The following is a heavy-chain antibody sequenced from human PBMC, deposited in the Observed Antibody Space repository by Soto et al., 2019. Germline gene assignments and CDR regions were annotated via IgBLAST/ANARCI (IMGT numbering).Heavy chain of an antibody. V-gene: IGHV4-59*01. CDR2: IYYSGST. J-gene: IGHJ6*03. D-gene: IGHD2-2*01. Sequence: QVQLQESGPGLVKPSETLSLTCTVSGGSISSYYWSWIRQPPGKGLEWIGYIYYSGSTNYNPSLKSRVTISVDTSKNQFSLKLSSVTAADTVVYYCASVVGGYSLYYMDVWGKGTTVTVSS. CDR1: GGSISSYY. CDR3: ASVVGGYSLYYMDV.